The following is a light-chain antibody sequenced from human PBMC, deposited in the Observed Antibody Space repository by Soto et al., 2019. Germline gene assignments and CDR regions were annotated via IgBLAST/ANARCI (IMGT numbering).Light chain of an antibody. J-gene: IGLJ2*01. V-gene: IGLV1-40*01. CDR1: SSNIGAGYD. CDR2: GNT. CDR3: LSYDTSLV. Sequence: QSVLTQPPSVSGAPGQRVTISCTGSSSNIGAGYDVHWYQQLPGTAPKLLIYGNTNRPSGVPDRFSGSKSGTSASLAITGLQAEDEAIYYCLSYDTSLVFGGGTKLTVL.